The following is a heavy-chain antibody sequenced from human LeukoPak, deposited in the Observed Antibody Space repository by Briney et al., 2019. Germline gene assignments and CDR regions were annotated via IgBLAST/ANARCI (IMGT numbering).Heavy chain of an antibody. CDR1: GFPFNTYT. CDR2: ISGSSGII. J-gene: IGHJ4*02. Sequence: GSLRLSCAASGFPFNTYTMNWVRQAPGKGLEWVSYISGSSGIIDYADSVRGRFTISRDNAKNSLYLQMNSLRAEDTAVYYCARRSTYYESSGQVPFDYWGQGTLVTVSS. CDR3: ARRSTYYESSGQVPFDY. D-gene: IGHD3-22*01. V-gene: IGHV3-48*01.